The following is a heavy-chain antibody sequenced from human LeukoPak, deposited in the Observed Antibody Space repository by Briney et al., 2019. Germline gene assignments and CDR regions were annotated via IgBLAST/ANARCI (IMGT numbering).Heavy chain of an antibody. Sequence: GGSLRLSCAASGFTFDEYAMSWVRQAPGKRLEWVSLISGDGGTISYADSVKGRFTISRDNSENSLNLQMKSLRSEDTALYYCAKARRSGTHYSDFDYWGQGTLVTVSS. CDR1: GFTFDEYA. V-gene: IGHV3-43*02. CDR2: ISGDGGTI. J-gene: IGHJ4*02. CDR3: AKARRSGTHYSDFDY. D-gene: IGHD1-26*01.